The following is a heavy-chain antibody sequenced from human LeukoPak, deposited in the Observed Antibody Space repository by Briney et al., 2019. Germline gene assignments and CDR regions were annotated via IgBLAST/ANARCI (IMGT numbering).Heavy chain of an antibody. V-gene: IGHV4-34*01. D-gene: IGHD2-15*01. J-gene: IGHJ4*02. Sequence: PSETLSLTCAVYGGSFSGYYWSWIRQPPGKGLEWIGEINHSGSTNYNPSLKSRVTTSVDTSKSQFSLKLSSVTAADTAVYYCARVLYCSGGSCYFIFDYWGQGTLVTVSS. CDR2: INHSGST. CDR3: ARVLYCSGGSCYFIFDY. CDR1: GGSFSGYY.